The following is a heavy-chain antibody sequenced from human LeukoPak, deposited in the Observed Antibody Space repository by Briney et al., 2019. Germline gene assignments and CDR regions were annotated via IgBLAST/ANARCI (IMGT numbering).Heavy chain of an antibody. CDR1: GGTFSSYA. D-gene: IGHD3-9*01. Sequence: SVKVSCKASGGTFSSYAISWVRQAPGQGLERMGRIIPILGIANYAQKFQGRVTITADKSTSTAYMELSSLRSEDTAVYYCARRDILTGNDAFDIWGQGTMVTVSS. CDR3: ARRDILTGNDAFDI. V-gene: IGHV1-69*04. J-gene: IGHJ3*02. CDR2: IIPILGIA.